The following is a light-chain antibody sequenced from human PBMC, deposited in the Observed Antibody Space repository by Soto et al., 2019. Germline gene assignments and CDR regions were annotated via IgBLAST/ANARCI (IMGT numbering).Light chain of an antibody. V-gene: IGKV3-20*01. J-gene: IGKJ2*01. CDR3: QHYESSPPSYT. CDR1: QSLTSTY. Sequence: EIVLTQSPGTLSLSQGERATLSCRASQSLTSTYASWYQQKPGQAPRLFIYCSSSRATGIPDRFSGSGSGTDFTLTISRLEPEDFAVYYCQHYESSPPSYTFGQGTKLEIK. CDR2: CSS.